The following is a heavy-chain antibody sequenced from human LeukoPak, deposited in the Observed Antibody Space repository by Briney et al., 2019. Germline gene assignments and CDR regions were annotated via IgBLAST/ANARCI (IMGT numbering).Heavy chain of an antibody. V-gene: IGHV3-74*01. CDR3: ARGGSVATIDY. J-gene: IGHJ4*02. CDR2: INSDGSST. CDR1: GFTFSSYW. Sequence: GGSLRLSCAASGFTFSSYWMHWVRQAPGKGLVWFSRINSDGSSTSYADSVKGRFTISRDNAKNTLYLQMNSLRAEDTAVYYCARGGSVATIDYWGQGTLVTVSS. D-gene: IGHD5-12*01.